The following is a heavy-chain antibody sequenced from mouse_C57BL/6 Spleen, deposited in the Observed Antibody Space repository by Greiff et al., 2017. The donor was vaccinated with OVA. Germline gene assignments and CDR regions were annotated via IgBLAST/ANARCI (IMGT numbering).Heavy chain of an antibody. CDR2: ISSGGSYT. D-gene: IGHD4-1*01. J-gene: IGHJ2*01. V-gene: IGHV5-6*01. CDR3: ARHTNWDFDD. CDR1: GFTFSSYG. Sequence: EVKLMESGGDLVKPGGSLKLSCAASGFTFSSYGMSWVRQTPDKRLEWVATISSGGSYTYYPDSVKGRFTISRDNAKNTLYLQMSSLKSEDTAMYYCARHTNWDFDDWGQGTTLTVSS.